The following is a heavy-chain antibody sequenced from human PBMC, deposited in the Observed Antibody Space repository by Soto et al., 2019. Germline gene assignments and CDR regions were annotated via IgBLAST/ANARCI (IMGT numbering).Heavy chain of an antibody. CDR3: ARDEEDFWSGYDPYCYHMDV. V-gene: IGHV1-18*01. CDR1: GYTFTSYG. Sequence: ASVKVSCKASGYTFTSYGISWVRQAPGQGLEWMGWISAYNGNTNYAQKLQGRVTMTTDTSTSTAYMELRSLRSDDTAVYYCARDEEDFWSGYDPYCYHMDVWGKGTTVTVSS. D-gene: IGHD3-3*01. J-gene: IGHJ6*03. CDR2: ISAYNGNT.